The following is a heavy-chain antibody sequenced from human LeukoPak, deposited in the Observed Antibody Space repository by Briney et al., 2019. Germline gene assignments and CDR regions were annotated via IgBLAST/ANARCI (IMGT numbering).Heavy chain of an antibody. J-gene: IGHJ3*02. CDR2: TYYRSKWYN. D-gene: IGHD4-17*01. CDR3: AREGNGETAAAFDI. Sequence: SQTLSLTCAISGDSVSSNSAAWNWIRRSPSRGLEWLGRTYYRSKWYNDYAVSVKSRITINPDTSKNQFSLQLNSVTPEDTAVYYCAREGNGETAAAFDIWGQGTVVTVSS. V-gene: IGHV6-1*01. CDR1: GDSVSSNSAA.